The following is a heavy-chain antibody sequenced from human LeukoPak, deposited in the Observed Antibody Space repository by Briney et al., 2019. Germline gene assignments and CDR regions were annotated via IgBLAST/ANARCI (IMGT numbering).Heavy chain of an antibody. CDR3: ARDLWFGGE. V-gene: IGHV4-34*01. Sequence: PSETLSLTCAVYGGSFSGYYWSWIRQPPEKGLEWIGEINHSGSTNYNPSLKSRVTISVDTSKNQFSLKLSSVTAADTAVYYCARDLWFGGEGGQGTLVTVSS. J-gene: IGHJ4*02. CDR1: GGSFSGYY. D-gene: IGHD3-10*01. CDR2: INHSGST.